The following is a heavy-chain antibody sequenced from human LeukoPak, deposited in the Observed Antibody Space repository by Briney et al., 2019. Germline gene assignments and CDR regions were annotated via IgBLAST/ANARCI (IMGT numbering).Heavy chain of an antibody. CDR2: IYHSGST. Sequence: SETLSLTCTVSGGSISSGSYYWSWIRQPAGKGLEWIGYIYHSGSTYYNPSLKSRVTISVDRSKNQFSLKLSSVTAADTAVYYCARGLDSSGWFPDYWGQGTLVTVSS. J-gene: IGHJ4*02. V-gene: IGHV4-30-2*01. CDR1: GGSISSGSYY. CDR3: ARGLDSSGWFPDY. D-gene: IGHD6-19*01.